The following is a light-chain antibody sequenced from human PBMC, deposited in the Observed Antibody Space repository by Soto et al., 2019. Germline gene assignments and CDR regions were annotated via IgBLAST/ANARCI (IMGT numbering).Light chain of an antibody. V-gene: IGKV3-15*01. J-gene: IGKJ2*01. CDR2: RAS. CDR1: QSVDSN. CDR3: QQYNDWPYN. Sequence: EVVMTQSPATLSVSPGERATLSCRTSQSVDSNLAWYQQKPGQAPRLLIYRASTRAAGIPDTFSGSGSGTEFTLTISRLHSEDFAVYYCQQYNDWPYNFGQGTKLDIK.